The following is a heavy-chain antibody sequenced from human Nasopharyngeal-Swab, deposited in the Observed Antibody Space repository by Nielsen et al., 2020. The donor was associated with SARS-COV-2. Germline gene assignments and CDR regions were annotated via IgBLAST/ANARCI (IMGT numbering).Heavy chain of an antibody. CDR3: ARDAVGARGY. J-gene: IGHJ4*02. Sequence: WIRQPPGKGLEWVSYISSSGSTIYYADSVKGRFTISGDNAKNSLYLQMNSLRAEDTAVYYCARDAVGARGYWGQGTLVTVSS. CDR2: ISSSGSTI. V-gene: IGHV3-11*01. D-gene: IGHD1-26*01.